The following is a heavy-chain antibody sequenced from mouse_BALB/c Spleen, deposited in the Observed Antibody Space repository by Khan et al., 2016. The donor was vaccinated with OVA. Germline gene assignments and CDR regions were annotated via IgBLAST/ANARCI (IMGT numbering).Heavy chain of an antibody. J-gene: IGHJ3*01. CDR1: GYSFTDYT. V-gene: IGHV1-26*01. CDR3: ARSGYGGFAY. Sequence: EVQLQQSGPELVKPGDSVTISCKASGYSFTDYTLNWVKQSHGKTLEWIGLINPYNGVSNYNQKFKDKATLTVDKSSSTAYMELLSLTSEDSADYDCARSGYGGFAYWGQGTLVTVSA. CDR2: INPYNGVS. D-gene: IGHD1-2*01.